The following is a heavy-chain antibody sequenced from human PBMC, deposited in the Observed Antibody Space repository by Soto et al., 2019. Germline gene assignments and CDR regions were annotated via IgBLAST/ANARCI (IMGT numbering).Heavy chain of an antibody. D-gene: IGHD2-15*01. CDR2: IYQTGST. CDR3: PRGKDYWWGAY. J-gene: IGHJ4*02. Sequence: QVQLQQWGAGLLKPSETLSLTCAVSGESSSEYYWSWIRQPPGKGLEFIGEIYQTGSTKYNPSLESRVTIAIGTSKNNITLKLNSVTPADEAVYYCPRGKDYWWGAYWGQGTLVTVSS. CDR1: GESSSEYY. V-gene: IGHV4-34*01.